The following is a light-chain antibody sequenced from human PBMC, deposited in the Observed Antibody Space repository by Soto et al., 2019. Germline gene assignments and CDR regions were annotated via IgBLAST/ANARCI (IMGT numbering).Light chain of an antibody. CDR2: AAS. Sequence: AIRMTQSPSSFSASTGDRITITCRASQGISSYLAWYQQKPGKDPKLLIYAASTLQSGVPSRFSGSGSGTDFTLTISGLQSEDFATYCCQQYYSYPHAFGQGTKVEIK. CDR3: QQYYSYPHA. CDR1: QGISSY. V-gene: IGKV1-8*01. J-gene: IGKJ1*01.